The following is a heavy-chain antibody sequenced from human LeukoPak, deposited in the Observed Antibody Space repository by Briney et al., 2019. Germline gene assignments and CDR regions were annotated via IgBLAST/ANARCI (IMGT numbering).Heavy chain of an antibody. J-gene: IGHJ4*02. D-gene: IGHD6-19*01. Sequence: GGSLRLSCAASGFTFRSYEMSWARQAPGKGLEWVSYNSGSGSTIYYTDSVKGRFTISRDNAKNSLYLQMNSLRAEDTAVYYCAGLVLDYWGQGTLVTVSS. V-gene: IGHV3-48*03. CDR2: NSGSGSTI. CDR3: AGLVLDY. CDR1: GFTFRSYE.